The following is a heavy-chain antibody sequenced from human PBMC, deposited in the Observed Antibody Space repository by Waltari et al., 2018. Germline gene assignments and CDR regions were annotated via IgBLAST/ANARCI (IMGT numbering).Heavy chain of an antibody. CDR3: ASRIVGALDAFDI. Sequence: QVQLQESGPGLVKPSQTLSLTCTVSGGSISSGGYYWSWIRQHPGKGLEWIGYFYYSGSTYYNPSLKSRVTISVDTSKNQFSLKLSSVTAADTAVYYCASRIVGALDAFDIWGQGTMVTVSS. CDR1: GGSISSGGYY. V-gene: IGHV4-31*03. J-gene: IGHJ3*02. D-gene: IGHD1-26*01. CDR2: FYYSGST.